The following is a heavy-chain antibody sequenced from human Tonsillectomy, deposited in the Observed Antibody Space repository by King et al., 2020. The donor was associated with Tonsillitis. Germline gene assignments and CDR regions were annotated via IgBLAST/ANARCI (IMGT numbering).Heavy chain of an antibody. CDR2: INHSGST. D-gene: IGHD5-18*01. V-gene: IGHV4-34*01. CDR1: GGSFSGYY. CDR3: ARGRLQLWSPPADY. Sequence: VQLQQWGAGLLKPSETLSLTCAVYGGSFSGYYWNWIRQPPGKGLEWIGEINHSGSTNYNPSLKSRVTISVDTSKNQFSLKLSSVTAADPAVYYCARGRLQLWSPPADYWGQGTLVTVSS. J-gene: IGHJ4*02.